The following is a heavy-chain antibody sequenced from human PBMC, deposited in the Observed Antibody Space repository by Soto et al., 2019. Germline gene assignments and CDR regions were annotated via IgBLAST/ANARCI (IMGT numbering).Heavy chain of an antibody. CDR2: ISASTRNT. D-gene: IGHD2-15*01. Sequence: QVQLMQSGAEVKKPGASVKVSCQASGYTFTNYAISWVRQAPGQGLEWMGWISASTRNTDQAQNFQGRVTMTIDTSTNTANMELRSLRSDDTAVYYCARCYCSVGSCYACWHFDLWGRGTLVTVSS. J-gene: IGHJ2*01. V-gene: IGHV1-18*01. CDR1: GYTFTNYA. CDR3: ARCYCSVGSCYACWHFDL.